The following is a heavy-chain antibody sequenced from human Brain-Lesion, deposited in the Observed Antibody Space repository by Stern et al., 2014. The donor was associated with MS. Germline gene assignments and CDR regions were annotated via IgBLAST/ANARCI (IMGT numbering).Heavy chain of an antibody. J-gene: IGHJ6*02. D-gene: IGHD4-23*01. V-gene: IGHV1-2*04. Sequence: QLVQSGAEVKKPGASVKVSCKASGYTFTDYFMPWVRQAPGQGLEWFGWINPYSGDTKYAQKFQGWVTMTRDTSISTAYMELNSLRSDDTAVYYCARVPGGVFGGMDVWGQGTTVT. CDR2: INPYSGDT. CDR3: ARVPGGVFGGMDV. CDR1: GYTFTDYF.